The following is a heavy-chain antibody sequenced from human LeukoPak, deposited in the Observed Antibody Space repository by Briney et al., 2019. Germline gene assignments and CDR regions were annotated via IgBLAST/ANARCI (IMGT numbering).Heavy chain of an antibody. CDR3: ARDKGIMVRGVIITGYMDV. Sequence: SETLSLTCAAYGGSFSGYYWSWIRQPPGKGLEWIGEINHSGSTNYNPSLKSRVTISVDTSKNQFSLKLSSVTAADTAVYYCARDKGIMVRGVIITGYMDVWGKGTTVTISS. D-gene: IGHD3-10*01. CDR1: GGSFSGYY. V-gene: IGHV4-34*01. CDR2: INHSGST. J-gene: IGHJ6*03.